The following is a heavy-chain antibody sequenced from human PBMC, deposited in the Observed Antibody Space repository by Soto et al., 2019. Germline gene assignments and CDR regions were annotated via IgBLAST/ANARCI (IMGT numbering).Heavy chain of an antibody. J-gene: IGHJ4*02. CDR1: LFSFGNYN. CDR3: ARDFGHGYYLDY. V-gene: IGHV3-48*02. D-gene: IGHD3-3*01. CDR2: ITDSSDTV. Sequence: GGSLRLSCVASLFSFGNYNMDWVRQAPGKGLEWVSYITDSSDTVHYADSVRGRFTISRDNAESSLYLQMNSLRDEDTAVYFCARDFGHGYYLDYWGRGTLVTVHS.